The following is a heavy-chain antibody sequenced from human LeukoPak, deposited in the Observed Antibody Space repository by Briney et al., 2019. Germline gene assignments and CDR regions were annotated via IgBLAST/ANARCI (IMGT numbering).Heavy chain of an antibody. V-gene: IGHV3-23*01. CDR1: GFTFISYA. CDR3: AREYYYDSSGSVY. Sequence: GGSLRVSCAASGFTFISYAMSWVRQARGKGLEWVSAISGSGGSTYYADSVKGRFTISRDNSKNTLYLQMNSLRAEDTAVYYCAREYYYDSSGSVYWGQGTLVTVSS. CDR2: ISGSGGST. D-gene: IGHD3-22*01. J-gene: IGHJ4*02.